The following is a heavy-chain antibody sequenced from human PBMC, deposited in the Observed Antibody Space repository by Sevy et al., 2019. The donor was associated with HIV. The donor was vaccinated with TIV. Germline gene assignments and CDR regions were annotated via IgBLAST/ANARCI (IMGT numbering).Heavy chain of an antibody. D-gene: IGHD2-15*01. Sequence: GGSLRLSCAASGFTFSSYGMHWVRQAPGKGLEWVAFIRYDGSNKYYADSVKGRFTISRDNSKNTLYLQMNSLRAEDTALYYCVTSRYCSGGSCYGADYYYGMDVWGQGTTVTVSS. CDR2: IRYDGSNK. J-gene: IGHJ6*02. CDR3: VTSRYCSGGSCYGADYYYGMDV. CDR1: GFTFSSYG. V-gene: IGHV3-30*02.